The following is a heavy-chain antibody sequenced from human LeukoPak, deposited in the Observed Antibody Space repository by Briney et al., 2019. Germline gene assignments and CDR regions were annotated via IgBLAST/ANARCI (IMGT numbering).Heavy chain of an antibody. D-gene: IGHD3-22*01. CDR3: ARMRLDSRGYYYWAFDI. CDR2: ISYDVSNK. Sequence: GGSLRLPCAASGFTFSSYAMHWVRQAPGKGLEWVAVISYDVSNKYYADSVKGRFTISRDNSKNTLYLQMNSLRAEDTAVYYCARMRLDSRGYYYWAFDIWGQGTMVTVSS. V-gene: IGHV3-30*14. CDR1: GFTFSSYA. J-gene: IGHJ3*02.